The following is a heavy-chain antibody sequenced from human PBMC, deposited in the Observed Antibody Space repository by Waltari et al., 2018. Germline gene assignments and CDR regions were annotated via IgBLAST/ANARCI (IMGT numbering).Heavy chain of an antibody. J-gene: IGHJ3*02. CDR3: AVLSGVDAFDI. CDR2: IYYSGST. V-gene: IGHV4-59*08. CDR1: GGSISSHY. Sequence: QVQLQESGPGLVKPSETLSLTCTVSGGSISSHYWSWIRQPPGKGLEWIGYIYYSGSTYYNPSRKSRVTISVDTSKNQFSLKLSSVTAADTAVYYCAVLSGVDAFDIWGQGTMVTVSS.